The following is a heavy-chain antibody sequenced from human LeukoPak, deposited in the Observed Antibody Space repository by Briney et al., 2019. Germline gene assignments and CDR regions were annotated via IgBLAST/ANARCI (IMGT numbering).Heavy chain of an antibody. CDR1: GFTFSSYW. D-gene: IGHD3-10*01. CDR3: ARDGNYYGSGNDY. CDR2: IKQDGSEK. Sequence: GGSLRLSCAASGFTFSSYWMSWVRQAPGKGLEWVADIKQDGSEKYYVDSVKGRFTISRDNAKNSLYLQMNSLRAEDTAVYYCARDGNYYGSGNDYWGQGTLVTVSS. J-gene: IGHJ4*02. V-gene: IGHV3-7*03.